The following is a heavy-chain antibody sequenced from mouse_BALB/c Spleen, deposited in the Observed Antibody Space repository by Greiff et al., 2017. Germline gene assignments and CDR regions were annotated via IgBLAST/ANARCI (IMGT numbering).Heavy chain of an antibody. CDR1: GFTFSSFG. J-gene: IGHJ3*01. Sequence: EVKLVESGGGLVQPGGSRKLSCAASGFTFSSFGMHWVRQAPEKGLEWVAYISSGSSTIYYADTVKGRFTISRDNPKNTLFLQMTSLRSEDTAMYYCARSTYGNGVGFAYWGQGTLVTVSA. CDR2: ISSGSSTI. CDR3: ARSTYGNGVGFAY. D-gene: IGHD2-1*01. V-gene: IGHV5-17*02.